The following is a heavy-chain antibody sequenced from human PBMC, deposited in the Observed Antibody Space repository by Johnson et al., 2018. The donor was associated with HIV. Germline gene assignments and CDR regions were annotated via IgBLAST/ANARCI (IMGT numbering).Heavy chain of an antibody. CDR2: ISSSGSTI. D-gene: IGHD6-19*01. CDR3: AREPGRQWLVPGTFDI. V-gene: IGHV3-11*04. Sequence: QVQLVESGGGLVKPGGSQRLSCAASGFIFSDYYMTWIRQAPGKGLEWVSYISSSGSTIYYADSVKGRFTISRDNAKNSLYLQMNSLRAEDTAVYYCAREPGRQWLVPGTFDIWGQGTMVTVSS. CDR1: GFIFSDYY. J-gene: IGHJ3*02.